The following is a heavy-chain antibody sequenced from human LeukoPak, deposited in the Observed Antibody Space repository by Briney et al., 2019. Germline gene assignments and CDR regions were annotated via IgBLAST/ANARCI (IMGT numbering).Heavy chain of an antibody. D-gene: IGHD2-15*01. CDR2: ISYSGST. CDR1: GGSISPYY. Sequence: SETLSLTCTVSGGSISPYYWSWIRQPPGKGLGWIGYISYSGSTISNPSLKSRVTISVDTSKNQFSLKLTSVTAADTALYYCARTKLYCSGGSCYSSLDYWGQGTLVTVSS. V-gene: IGHV4-59*01. J-gene: IGHJ4*02. CDR3: ARTKLYCSGGSCYSSLDY.